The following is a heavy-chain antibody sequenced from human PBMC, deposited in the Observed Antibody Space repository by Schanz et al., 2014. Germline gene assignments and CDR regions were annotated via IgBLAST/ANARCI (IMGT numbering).Heavy chain of an antibody. V-gene: IGHV3-48*01. Sequence: EVQLLESGGGLVRPGGSLRLSCAASGFTFSNYAMSWVRQAPGKGLEWVSYISSSGTTIYYADSVKGRFTVSRDSGQNSLYLQMNSLRAGDTAVYYCARGTDWNLHYWGQGALXTVSS. CDR1: GFTFSNYA. J-gene: IGHJ4*02. CDR2: ISSSGTTI. D-gene: IGHD1-1*01. CDR3: ARGTDWNLHY.